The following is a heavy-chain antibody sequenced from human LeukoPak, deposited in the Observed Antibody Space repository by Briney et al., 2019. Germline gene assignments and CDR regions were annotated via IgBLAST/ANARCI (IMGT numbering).Heavy chain of an antibody. CDR1: GGSISSGGYY. J-gene: IGHJ4*02. D-gene: IGHD1-26*01. V-gene: IGHV4-31*03. Sequence: PSQTLSLTCTVSGGSISSGGYYWTWIRQYPGKGLEWIGYIYNSGTTYYNPSLQSRVTISGDTSKNQFSLKLGSVTAADTAVYYCARTAGWSFGFDYWGQGTLVTVSS. CDR3: ARTAGWSFGFDY. CDR2: IYNSGTT.